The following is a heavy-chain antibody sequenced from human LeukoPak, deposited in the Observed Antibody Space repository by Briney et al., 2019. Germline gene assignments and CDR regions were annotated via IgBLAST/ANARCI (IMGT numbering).Heavy chain of an antibody. CDR3: ARRRIVVTIDY. CDR2: ISYTGTT. CDR1: GDSISSSGYY. J-gene: IGHJ4*02. V-gene: IGHV4-39*01. Sequence: SETLSLTCGVSGDSISSSGYYWAWIRQPPGKGLEWIRSISYTGTTYYNPSLKSRLTISADTSKNQFSLKLTSVTAADTAVYYCARRRIVVTIDYWGQGTLVTVSS. D-gene: IGHD5-12*01.